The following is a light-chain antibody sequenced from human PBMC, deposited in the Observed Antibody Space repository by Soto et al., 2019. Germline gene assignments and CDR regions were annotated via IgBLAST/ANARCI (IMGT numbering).Light chain of an antibody. CDR3: QQYNYWPRA. V-gene: IGKV3-15*01. CDR1: QSVSSN. J-gene: IGKJ5*01. Sequence: EIVLTQSPATLSVSPGERATLSCRASQSVSSNLAWYQQKPGQAPRLLIYGASTRPTGIPARFSGAGSGTEITLTISSLQSEDFVVYYCQQYNYWPRAFGQGTRLEI. CDR2: GAS.